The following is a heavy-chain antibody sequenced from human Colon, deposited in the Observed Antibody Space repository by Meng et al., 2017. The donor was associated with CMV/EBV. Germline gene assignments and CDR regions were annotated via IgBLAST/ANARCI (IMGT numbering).Heavy chain of an antibody. V-gene: IGHV3-23*01. CDR3: TKGATFGVTAPDY. D-gene: IGHD2-21*02. CDR1: GFSISNSR. Sequence: GGSLRLSCAASGFSISNSRMSWVRRAPGKGLEWISRIRDSDGVASYADSVRGRFTISRDISQNTLYLQMNSLKVEDTAVYYCTKGATFGVTAPDYWGQGTPVTVSS. CDR2: IRDSDGVA. J-gene: IGHJ4*02.